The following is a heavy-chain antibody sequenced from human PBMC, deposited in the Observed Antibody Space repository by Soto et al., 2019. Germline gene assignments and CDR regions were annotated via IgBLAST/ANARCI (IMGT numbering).Heavy chain of an antibody. J-gene: IGHJ6*02. V-gene: IGHV3-23*01. Sequence: EGQLLESGGRLVQPGASLRLSCAASGFTFSIYAMSWARQAPGKGLEWVSVIDASGGTTYTVSVKGRFTISRDNSKNTLYLQMNSLRVEDTAVYYCVRERQLGVWGQGTTVTVSS. CDR2: IDASGGTT. CDR3: VRERQLGV. D-gene: IGHD6-6*01. CDR1: GFTFSIYA.